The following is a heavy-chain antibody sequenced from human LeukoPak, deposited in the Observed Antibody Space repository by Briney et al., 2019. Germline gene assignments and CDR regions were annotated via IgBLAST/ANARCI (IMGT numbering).Heavy chain of an antibody. J-gene: IGHJ4*02. V-gene: IGHV3-48*02. Sequence: GGSLRLSCAASGFTFSNYNMNWVRQAPGMGLEWVSYISSSSNTIYYADPVKGRFTISRDNAKNSLYLQMNSLRDEDTAVYYCARDGGYRGYDADCWGQGTLVTVSS. CDR2: ISSSSNTI. CDR1: GFTFSNYN. D-gene: IGHD5-12*01. CDR3: ARDGGYRGYDADC.